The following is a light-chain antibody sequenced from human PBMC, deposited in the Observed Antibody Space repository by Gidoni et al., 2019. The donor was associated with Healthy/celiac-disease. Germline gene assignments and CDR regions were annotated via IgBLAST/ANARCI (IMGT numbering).Light chain of an antibody. Sequence: EIVWTQSPATLSLSPGERATLACRASQSVSGHLAWYQQKPGQAPRLLIYDASNRATGIPARFSGSGSGTDFTLTISSLEPEDFAVYYCQQRSSWPFTFGPGTKVDIK. CDR3: QQRSSWPFT. CDR1: QSVSGH. J-gene: IGKJ3*01. CDR2: DAS. V-gene: IGKV3-11*01.